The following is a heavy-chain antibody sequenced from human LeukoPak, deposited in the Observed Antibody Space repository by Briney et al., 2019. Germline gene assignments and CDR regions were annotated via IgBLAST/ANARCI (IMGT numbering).Heavy chain of an antibody. CDR1: GYTFSSSG. Sequence: ASVKVSCKTSGYTFSSSGVSWVRQAPGQGLEWIGFINTYNGDTNYLQKLQGRLTLTTDPSTTTAYMELRSLRSDDTAVYYCVRDVSHDWFDPWGQGTLVTVSS. CDR2: INTYNGDT. D-gene: IGHD5/OR15-5a*01. CDR3: VRDVSHDWFDP. J-gene: IGHJ5*02. V-gene: IGHV1-18*01.